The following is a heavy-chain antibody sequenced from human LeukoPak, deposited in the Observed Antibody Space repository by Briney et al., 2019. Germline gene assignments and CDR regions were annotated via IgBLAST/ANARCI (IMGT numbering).Heavy chain of an antibody. D-gene: IGHD1-20*01. CDR1: GYSISSGYY. Sequence: PSETLSLTCTVSGYSISSGYYWGWIRQPPGKGLEWIGSIYHSGSTYYNPSLKSRVTISVDTSKNQFSLKLSSVTAADTAVYYCARGTYNWNPGEDWFDPWGQGTLVTVSS. CDR3: ARGTYNWNPGEDWFDP. V-gene: IGHV4-38-2*02. J-gene: IGHJ5*02. CDR2: IYHSGST.